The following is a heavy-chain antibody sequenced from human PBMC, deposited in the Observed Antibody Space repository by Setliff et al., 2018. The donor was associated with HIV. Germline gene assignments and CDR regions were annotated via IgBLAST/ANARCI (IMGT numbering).Heavy chain of an antibody. D-gene: IGHD5-18*01. CDR2: MNPNSGNT. J-gene: IGHJ4*02. CDR1: GYTFTSYD. Sequence: GASVKVSCKASGYTFTSYDINWVRQATGQGLEWMAWMNPNSGNTGYAQKFQGRVTMTRNPSISTAYMELSSLSSEDTAVYYCARDKARGAIQLLRGEFDYWGQGTLVTVSS. V-gene: IGHV1-8*02. CDR3: ARDKARGAIQLLRGEFDY.